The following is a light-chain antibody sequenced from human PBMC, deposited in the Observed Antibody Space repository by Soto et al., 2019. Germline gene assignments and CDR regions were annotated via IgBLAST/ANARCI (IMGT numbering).Light chain of an antibody. CDR2: GAS. CDR1: QSVSRSY. J-gene: IGKJ1*01. V-gene: IGKV3-20*01. CDR3: HQYDVSPRT. Sequence: EIVLSQSPGTLSLSPGESATLSCRASQSVSRSYIAWYHQKPGQAPGLLIYGASSRATGIPDRFSGSGSGTDFTLTISRLEPEDFALYYCHQYDVSPRTFGQGPKVEIK.